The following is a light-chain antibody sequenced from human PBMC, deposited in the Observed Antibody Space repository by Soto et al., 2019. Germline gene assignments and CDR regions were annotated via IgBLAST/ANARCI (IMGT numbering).Light chain of an antibody. Sequence: EIVLTQSPGTLSLSPGERATLSCRASQSVSSSYLAWYQQKPGQAPRLLIYGASSRATGIPDRFSGSGSGTDFTLTISRLEPEDFAVYYCQQYGSFCGTFGPGTKVDIK. CDR1: QSVSSSY. V-gene: IGKV3-20*01. J-gene: IGKJ3*01. CDR3: QQYGSFCGT. CDR2: GAS.